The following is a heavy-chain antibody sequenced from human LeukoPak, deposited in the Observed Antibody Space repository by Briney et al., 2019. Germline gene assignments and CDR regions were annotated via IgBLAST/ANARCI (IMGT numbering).Heavy chain of an antibody. J-gene: IGHJ6*03. D-gene: IGHD6-25*01. CDR1: GGTFSSYA. V-gene: IGHV1-69*04. CDR3: ARVIAAAGHYYYYMDV. Sequence: SVKVSCKASGGTFSSYAISWVRQAPGQGLEWMGRIIPILGIANYAQKFQGRVTITADKSTSTAYVELSSLRSEDTAVYYCARVIAAAGHYYYYMDVWGKGTTVTVSS. CDR2: IIPILGIA.